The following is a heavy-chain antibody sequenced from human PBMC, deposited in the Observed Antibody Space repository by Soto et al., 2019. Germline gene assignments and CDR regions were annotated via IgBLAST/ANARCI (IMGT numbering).Heavy chain of an antibody. CDR3: ARSSLYGSGTYSYGMDV. J-gene: IGHJ6*02. CDR2: INPTSGGT. CDR1: GYTFTNYY. D-gene: IGHD3-10*01. Sequence: ASLKVSCKASGYTFTNYYMHWVRQAPGQGLEWMGWINPTSGGTNYAQKFQGWVAMTRDTSITTAYMELTRLRSDDTAVYYCARSSLYGSGTYSYGMDVWGQGTTVTVSS. V-gene: IGHV1-2*04.